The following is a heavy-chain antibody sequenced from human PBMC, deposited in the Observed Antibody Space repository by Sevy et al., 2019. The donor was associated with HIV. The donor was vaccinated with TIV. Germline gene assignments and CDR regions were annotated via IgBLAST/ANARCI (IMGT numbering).Heavy chain of an antibody. CDR3: ASSTVTTKYYFDY. V-gene: IGHV4-61*01. CDR1: SGSVSSGSYY. CDR2: IYYSGST. D-gene: IGHD4-17*01. Sequence: SETLSLTCTVSSGSVSSGSYYWSWIRQPPGKGLEWIGCIYYSGSTNYNPSLKSRVTISVDTSKNQFSLKLSSVTAADTAVYYCASSTVTTKYYFDYWGQGTLVTVSS. J-gene: IGHJ4*02.